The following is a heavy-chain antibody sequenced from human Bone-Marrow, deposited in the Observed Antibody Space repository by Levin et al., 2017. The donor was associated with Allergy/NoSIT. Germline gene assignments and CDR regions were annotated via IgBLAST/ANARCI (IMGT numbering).Heavy chain of an antibody. Sequence: TGGSLRLSCEASGFTFSNYGMHWVRQAPGKGLVWVSRIHSDGMTTTYADAVKGRFTISRDDAKNTLFLQMNSLRAEDTAVYFCARHRAAWYFDYWGRGTRVTVSS. D-gene: IGHD6-13*01. CDR1: GFTFSNYG. CDR2: IHSDGMTT. J-gene: IGHJ4*02. CDR3: ARHRAAWYFDY. V-gene: IGHV3-74*01.